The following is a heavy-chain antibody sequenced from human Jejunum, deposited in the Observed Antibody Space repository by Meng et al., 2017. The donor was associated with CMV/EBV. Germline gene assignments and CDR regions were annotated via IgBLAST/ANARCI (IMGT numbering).Heavy chain of an antibody. CDR1: FADYA. CDR3: AKGRDSSWTGYFYGMDV. Sequence: FADYAMHWVRQAPGKGLEWVSGMNWGSETIAYADSVKSRFTISRDNAKNSLYLQMNSLRAEDTALYYCAKGRDSSWTGYFYGMDVWGHGTTVTVSS. CDR2: MNWGSETI. D-gene: IGHD3/OR15-3a*01. J-gene: IGHJ6*02. V-gene: IGHV3-9*01.